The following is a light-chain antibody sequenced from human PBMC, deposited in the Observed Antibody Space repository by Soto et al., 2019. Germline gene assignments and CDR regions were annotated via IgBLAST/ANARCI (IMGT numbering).Light chain of an antibody. CDR2: RAS. CDR1: QTISSSF. Sequence: EIVLTQSPGTLSLSPGERATLSCRASQTISSSFLAWYQQKPGQAPRLLIYRASRRAPGIPDRFSGSGSWTDFAQTVSCLEPEDFAVYYCHQFGSSPLDTFGPGTKVEIK. V-gene: IGKV3-20*01. CDR3: HQFGSSPLDT. J-gene: IGKJ3*01.